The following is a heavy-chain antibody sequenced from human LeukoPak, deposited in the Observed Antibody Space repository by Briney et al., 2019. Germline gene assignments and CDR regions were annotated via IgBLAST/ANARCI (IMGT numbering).Heavy chain of an antibody. CDR1: GFTFSSYA. V-gene: IGHV3-23*01. CDR2: ISGSGGST. Sequence: PGGSLRLSCAASGFTFSSYAMSWVRQAPGKGLEWVSAISGSGGSTYYADSVKGRFTISRDNSKNTLYLQINSLRAEDTAAYYCAKPGVKQWLVRIWYMDVWGKGTTVTVSS. CDR3: AKPGVKQWLVRIWYMDV. D-gene: IGHD6-19*01. J-gene: IGHJ6*03.